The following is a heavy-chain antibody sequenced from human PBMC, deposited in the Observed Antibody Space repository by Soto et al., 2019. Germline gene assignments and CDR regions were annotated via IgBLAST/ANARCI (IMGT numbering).Heavy chain of an antibody. CDR2: INPNSGGT. CDR3: ARGGVVVVVAAKIGDAFDI. J-gene: IGHJ3*02. D-gene: IGHD2-15*01. Sequence: ASVKVSCKASGCTFTSYDINWVRQATGQGLEWMGWINPNSGGTNYAQKFQGWVTMTRDTSISTVYIELSRLRSDDTAVYYCARGGVVVVVAAKIGDAFDIWGQGTMVTVSS. V-gene: IGHV1-2*04. CDR1: GCTFTSYD.